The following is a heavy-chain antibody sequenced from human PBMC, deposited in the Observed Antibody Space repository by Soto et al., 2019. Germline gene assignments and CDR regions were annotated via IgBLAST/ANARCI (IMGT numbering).Heavy chain of an antibody. V-gene: IGHV4-31*03. Sequence: QVQLQESGPGLVKPSQTLSLTCTVSGGSISSGGYYWSWVRQHPGKGLEWIGYIYYSGSTYYNPSLKSRVTVSVDTSKNQFSLKLSSVTAADTAVYSCARSSTSATYFDYWGQGTLVTVSS. D-gene: IGHD2-2*01. CDR3: ARSSTSATYFDY. CDR2: IYYSGST. CDR1: GGSISSGGYY. J-gene: IGHJ4*02.